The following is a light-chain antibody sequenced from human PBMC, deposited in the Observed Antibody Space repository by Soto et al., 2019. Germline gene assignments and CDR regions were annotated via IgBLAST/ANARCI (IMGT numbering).Light chain of an antibody. CDR3: SSYAGNNKDV. CDR1: SSDVGGYDS. J-gene: IGLJ1*01. V-gene: IGLV2-8*01. Sequence: QSALTQPPSASGSPGQSVTISCTGTSSDVGGYDSVSWYQQHPGKAPKLIIHEVRKRPSGVPDRFSSSKSGNTASLTVSWRQANDEADYYCSSYAGNNKDVFGTGTKVTVL. CDR2: EVR.